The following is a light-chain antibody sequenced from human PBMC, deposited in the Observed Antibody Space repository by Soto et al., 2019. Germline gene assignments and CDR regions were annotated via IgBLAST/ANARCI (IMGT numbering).Light chain of an antibody. V-gene: IGKV1-5*03. CDR2: KAS. CDR3: QQYNSYLWT. CDR1: QSISSW. J-gene: IGKJ1*01. Sequence: DVQITQAHAVMSASVGDRVTSTCRASQSISSWLAWYQQKPGKAPKLLIYKASSLESGVPSRFSGSGSGTEFTLTISSLQPDDFATYYCQQYNSYLWTFGQRTKV.